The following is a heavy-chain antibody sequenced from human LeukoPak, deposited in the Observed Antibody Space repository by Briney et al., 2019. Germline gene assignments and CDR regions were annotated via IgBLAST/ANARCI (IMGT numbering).Heavy chain of an antibody. CDR3: ARRNTGSAAFDI. CDR1: KYTFSAYY. J-gene: IGHJ3*02. Sequence: ASVKVSCKASKYTFSAYYVHWVRQAPGQGLEWMGRINPNTGGANNAQKFQGRVTMTRDTSISTAYMELSSLRSDDTAVYYCARRNTGSAAFDIWGQGTTVTVSS. CDR2: INPNTGGA. V-gene: IGHV1-2*06. D-gene: IGHD1-1*01.